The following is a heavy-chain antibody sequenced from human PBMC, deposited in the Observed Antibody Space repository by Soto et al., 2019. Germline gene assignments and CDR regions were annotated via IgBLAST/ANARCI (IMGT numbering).Heavy chain of an antibody. V-gene: IGHV5-51*01. Sequence: GETLTLSCKGSGYTFTSYWFGWVRKMPGKGLEWKGIIYPDDSDTTYSPPFHSKVTISADKSISTAYLQWSSLKASDTAMYYFARHGYFYWLLERPPWRVHYYGMDVWGQGTTVTVSS. CDR2: IYPDDSDT. CDR1: GYTFTSYW. J-gene: IGHJ6*02. CDR3: ARHGYFYWLLERPPWRVHYYGMDV. D-gene: IGHD3-9*01.